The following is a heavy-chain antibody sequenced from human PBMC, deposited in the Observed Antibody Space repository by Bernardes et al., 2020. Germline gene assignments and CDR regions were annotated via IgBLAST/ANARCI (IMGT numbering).Heavy chain of an antibody. CDR2: IYYSGST. D-gene: IGHD3-9*01. J-gene: IGHJ5*02. V-gene: IGHV4-39*02. CDR3: ARDLRLTSWFDP. CDR1: GCSISSSSYY. Sequence: SETLSLTCTVSGCSISSSSYYWGWIRQPPGKGLEWIGSIYYSGSTYYNPSLKSRVTISVDTSKNQFSLKLSSVTAADTAVYYCARDLRLTSWFDPWGQGTLVTVSS.